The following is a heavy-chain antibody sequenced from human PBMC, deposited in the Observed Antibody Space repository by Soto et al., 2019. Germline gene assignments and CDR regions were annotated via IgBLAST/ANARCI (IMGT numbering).Heavy chain of an antibody. D-gene: IGHD1-26*01. J-gene: IGHJ3*02. V-gene: IGHV1-18*04. CDR1: GYTFTTYG. CDR3: SRRAWENSDAFDI. CDR2: ISAYNDNT. Sequence: QVHLVQSGAEVKKPGASVKVSCKASGYTFTTYGFSWVRQAPGQGLEWMGWISAYNDNTNYAQKLQGRLTMTTDTSTSTAYMELRSLRSDATAVYYCSRRAWENSDAFDIWGQGTMVTVSS.